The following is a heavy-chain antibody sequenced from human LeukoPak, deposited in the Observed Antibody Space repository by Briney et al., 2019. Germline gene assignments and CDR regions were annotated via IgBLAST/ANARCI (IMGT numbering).Heavy chain of an antibody. CDR2: KWYDGSNK. D-gene: IGHD2-21*01. V-gene: IGHV3-33*01. J-gene: IGHJ4*02. CDR3: RISFVVVNAIAGDY. Sequence: GSLRLSCAASGFTFSSYGMHWVRPAPGKGLGWVAVKWYDGSNKYYADSGKGLFTISRDNSKNTLYLQMNSLRAEDTAVYYCRISFVVVNAIAGDYWGQGTLVTVSS. CDR1: GFTFSSYG.